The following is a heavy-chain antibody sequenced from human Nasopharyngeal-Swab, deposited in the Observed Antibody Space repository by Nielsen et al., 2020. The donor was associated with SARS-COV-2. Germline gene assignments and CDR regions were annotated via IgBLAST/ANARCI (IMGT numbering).Heavy chain of an antibody. J-gene: IGHJ4*02. D-gene: IGHD2/OR15-2a*01. CDR2: IVGSGDISGSGGST. CDR3: AKDLRGPYFF. CDR1: GFTFSSYG. Sequence: GGSLRLSCAASGFTFSSYGMPWVRQAPGKGLEWVAAIVGSGDISGSGGSTYYADSVKGRFTISRDNSKNTLSLQMNSLRAEDTAVYYCAKDLRGPYFFWGQGTLVTVSS. V-gene: IGHV3-23*01.